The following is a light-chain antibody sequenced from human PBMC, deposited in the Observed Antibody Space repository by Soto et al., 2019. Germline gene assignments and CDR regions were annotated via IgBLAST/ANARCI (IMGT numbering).Light chain of an antibody. CDR3: QQFHYWWT. V-gene: IGKV3D-15*01. J-gene: IGKJ1*01. CDR2: DAS. CDR1: RSVSSY. Sequence: EIVLTQSPGTLSLSPGESATLSCRATRSVSSYLAWYQQKPGQAPRLLIYDASSRPTDIPARFSGSGSGTEFTLTISSLQSEDFAFYYCQQFHYWWTFGQGTKVDIK.